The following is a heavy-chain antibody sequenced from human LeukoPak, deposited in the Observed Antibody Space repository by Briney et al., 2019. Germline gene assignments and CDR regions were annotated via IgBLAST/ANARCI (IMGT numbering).Heavy chain of an antibody. J-gene: IGHJ4*02. Sequence: PGGSLRLSCAASGFTFSSYSMNWVRQAPGKGLEWVAVISYDGSNKYYADSVKGRFTISRDNAKNSLYLQMNSLRAEDTAVYYCAVDSGSYKTHFDYWGQGTLVTVSS. CDR1: GFTFSSYS. D-gene: IGHD3-10*01. CDR3: AVDSGSYKTHFDY. CDR2: ISYDGSNK. V-gene: IGHV3-30*03.